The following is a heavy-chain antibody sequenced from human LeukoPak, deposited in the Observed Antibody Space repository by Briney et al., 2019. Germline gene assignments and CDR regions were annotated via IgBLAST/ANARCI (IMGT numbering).Heavy chain of an antibody. CDR2: ISSNGGST. V-gene: IGHV3-64*01. Sequence: GGSLRLSCAASGFTFSSYAMHWVRQAPGKGLEYVSAISSNGGSTYYANSVKGRFTISRDNSKNTLYLQMGSLRAEDMAVYYCASSIVGATCLDYWGQGTLVTVSS. CDR1: GFTFSSYA. D-gene: IGHD1-26*01. J-gene: IGHJ4*02. CDR3: ASSIVGATCLDY.